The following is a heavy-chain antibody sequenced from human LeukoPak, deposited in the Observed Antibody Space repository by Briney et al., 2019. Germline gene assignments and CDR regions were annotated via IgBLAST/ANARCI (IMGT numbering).Heavy chain of an antibody. Sequence: GESLKISCKASGYKFSNYWIVWVRQMPGKDLEWMGIIYPDDSDTRYSPSFQGQVTISADKSISTAYLQWSSLKASDTAMYYCARQAPLAYFDYWGQGTLVTVSS. CDR3: ARQAPLAYFDY. CDR1: GYKFSNYW. CDR2: IYPDDSDT. J-gene: IGHJ4*02. V-gene: IGHV5-51*01.